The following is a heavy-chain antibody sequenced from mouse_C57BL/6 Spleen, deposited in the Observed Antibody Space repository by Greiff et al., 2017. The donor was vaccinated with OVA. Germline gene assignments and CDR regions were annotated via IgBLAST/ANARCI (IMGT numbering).Heavy chain of an antibody. D-gene: IGHD2-4*01. CDR3: ARMGDYDNYYAMDY. Sequence: QVQLKQPGAELVKPGASVKMSCTASGYTFTSYWITWVKQRPGQGLERIGDIYPGSGSTNYNEKFKSKATLTVDTSSSTAYMQLSSLTSEDSAVYYCARMGDYDNYYAMDYWGQGTSVTVSS. CDR1: GYTFTSYW. V-gene: IGHV1-55*01. CDR2: IYPGSGST. J-gene: IGHJ4*01.